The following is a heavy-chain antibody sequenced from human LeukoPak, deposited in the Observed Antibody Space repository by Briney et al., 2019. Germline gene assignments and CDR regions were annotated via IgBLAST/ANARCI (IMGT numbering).Heavy chain of an antibody. CDR2: INAGNGNT. J-gene: IGHJ6*02. CDR3: ARGSVTTGPFGMDV. CDR1: GYTFTSYA. Sequence: GASVKVSCKASGYTFTSYAMHWVRQAPGQRLEWMGWINAGNGNTKYSQKFQGRVTITRDTSASTAYMELSSLRAEDTAVYYCARGSVTTGPFGMDVWSQGTTVTVSS. D-gene: IGHD5-18*01. V-gene: IGHV1-3*01.